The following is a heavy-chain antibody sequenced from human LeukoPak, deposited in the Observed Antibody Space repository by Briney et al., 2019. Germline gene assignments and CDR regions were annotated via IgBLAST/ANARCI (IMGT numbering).Heavy chain of an antibody. CDR3: ARKNWNYIGDAFDI. Sequence: GGXLRLSCAASGFTFSSYWMSWVRQAPGKGLEWVANIKQDGSEKYYVDSVKGRFTISRDNAKNSLYLQMNSLRAEDTAVYYCARKNWNYIGDAFDIWGQGTMVTVSS. J-gene: IGHJ3*02. D-gene: IGHD1-7*01. V-gene: IGHV3-7*01. CDR2: IKQDGSEK. CDR1: GFTFSSYW.